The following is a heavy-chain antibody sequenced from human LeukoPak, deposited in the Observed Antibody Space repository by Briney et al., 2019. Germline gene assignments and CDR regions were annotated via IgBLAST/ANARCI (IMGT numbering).Heavy chain of an antibody. Sequence: PGGSLRLSCAASGFTFSSYAMHWVRQAPGKGLEWVAVISYDGSNKYNADSVKGRFTISRDNSKNTLYLQMKSLRAEDTAVYYCARVQGHPPNGLDIWGQGTMVTVSS. J-gene: IGHJ3*02. CDR2: ISYDGSNK. CDR1: GFTFSSYA. CDR3: ARVQGHPPNGLDI. V-gene: IGHV3-30-3*01. D-gene: IGHD2-8*01.